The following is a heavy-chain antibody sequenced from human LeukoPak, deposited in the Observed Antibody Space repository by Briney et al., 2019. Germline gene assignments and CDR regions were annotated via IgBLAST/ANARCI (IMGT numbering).Heavy chain of an antibody. J-gene: IGHJ4*02. CDR2: IYYSGST. V-gene: IGHV4-59*01. Sequence: PSETLSLTCTVSGGSISSYYSSWSRQPPGKGLEWVGYIYYSGSTNNHPSLKSRVTISVDTSKNQFALELSSVTAADTGVYYCARGDYYDSRFGYWGQGTLVTVSS. D-gene: IGHD3-22*01. CDR3: ARGDYYDSRFGY. CDR1: GGSISSYY.